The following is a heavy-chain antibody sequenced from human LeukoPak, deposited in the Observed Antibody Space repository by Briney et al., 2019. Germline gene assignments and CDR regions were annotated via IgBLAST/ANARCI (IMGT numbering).Heavy chain of an antibody. CDR3: ARDLSGYSYGYFFDY. Sequence: PGGSLRLSCAASGFTFNSYEMNWVRQAPGKGLEWVSYISSSGSTIYYADSVKGRFTISRDNAKNSLYLQMNSLRAEDTAVYYCARDLSGYSYGYFFDYWGQGTLVTVSS. D-gene: IGHD5-18*01. CDR2: ISSSGSTI. V-gene: IGHV3-48*03. J-gene: IGHJ4*02. CDR1: GFTFNSYE.